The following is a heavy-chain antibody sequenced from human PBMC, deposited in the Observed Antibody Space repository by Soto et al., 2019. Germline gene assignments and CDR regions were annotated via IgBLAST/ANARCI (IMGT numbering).Heavy chain of an antibody. V-gene: IGHV3-23*01. CDR3: AKVPLAVAGTYDY. CDR1: GFTFSSYA. CDR2: ISGSGGST. D-gene: IGHD6-19*01. J-gene: IGHJ4*02. Sequence: GGSLRLSCAASGFTFSSYAMSWVRQAPGKGLEWVSAISGSGGSTYYTDSVKGRFAISRDNSKNTLYLQMNSLRAEDTAVYYCAKVPLAVAGTYDYWGQGTLVTVSS.